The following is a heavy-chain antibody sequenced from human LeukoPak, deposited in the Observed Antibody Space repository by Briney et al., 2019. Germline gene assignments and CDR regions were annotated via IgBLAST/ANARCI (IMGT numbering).Heavy chain of an antibody. CDR1: GGSFNGYY. D-gene: IGHD2-2*01. Sequence: SETLSLTCAVYGGSFNGYYWSWIRQPPGEGLEWIGEINHSGSTNYNPSLKSRVTISVDTSKNQFSLKLSSVTAADTAVYYCARDCSSSSCYLDYWGQGTLVTVSS. CDR3: ARDCSSSSCYLDY. CDR2: INHSGST. J-gene: IGHJ4*02. V-gene: IGHV4-34*01.